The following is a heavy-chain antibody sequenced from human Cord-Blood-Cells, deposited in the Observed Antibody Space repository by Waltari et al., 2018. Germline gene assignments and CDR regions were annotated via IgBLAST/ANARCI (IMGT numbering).Heavy chain of an antibody. J-gene: IGHJ3*02. CDR2: INHSGST. CDR1: GGSFSGYY. Sequence: QVQLQQWGAGLLKPSETLSLTCAVYGGSFSGYYWSWIRQPPGKGLEWIGEINHSGSTNSNPSLKRRVTISVDTSKNQFSLKLSSVTAADTAVYYCASYNWGTRAFDIWGQGTMVTVSS. D-gene: IGHD7-27*01. CDR3: ASYNWGTRAFDI. V-gene: IGHV4-34*01.